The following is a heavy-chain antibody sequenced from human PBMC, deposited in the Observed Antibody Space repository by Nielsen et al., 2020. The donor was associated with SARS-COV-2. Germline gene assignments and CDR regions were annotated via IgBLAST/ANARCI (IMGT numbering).Heavy chain of an antibody. CDR2: ISGSGGST. Sequence: GGSLRLSCAASGFTFSSYAMSWVRQAPGKGLEWVSAISGSGGSTYYADSVKGRFTISRDNSKNSLYLQMNSLRAEDTAVYYCARGTGTTDDFDYWGQGTLVTVSS. V-gene: IGHV3-23*01. D-gene: IGHD1-1*01. J-gene: IGHJ4*02. CDR3: ARGTGTTDDFDY. CDR1: GFTFSSYA.